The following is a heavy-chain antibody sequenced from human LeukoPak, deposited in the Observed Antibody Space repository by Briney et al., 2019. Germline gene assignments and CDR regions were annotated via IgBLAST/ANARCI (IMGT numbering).Heavy chain of an antibody. CDR1: GFTFSSYS. CDR2: ISSSSSTI. CDR3: ARLSTAVVVAAMIDY. J-gene: IGHJ4*02. D-gene: IGHD2-15*01. V-gene: IGHV3-48*01. Sequence: PGGSLRPSCAASGFTFSSYSMNWVRQAPGKGLEWVSYISSSSSTIYYADSVKGRFTISRDNAKNSLYLQMNSLRAEDTAVYYCARLSTAVVVAAMIDYWGQGTLVTVSS.